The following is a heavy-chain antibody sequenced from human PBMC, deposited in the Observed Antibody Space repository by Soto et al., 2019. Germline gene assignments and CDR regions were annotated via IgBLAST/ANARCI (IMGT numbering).Heavy chain of an antibody. V-gene: IGHV1-3*01. CDR3: ARSVTRRGQDDAFDI. D-gene: IGHD4-17*01. J-gene: IGHJ3*02. CDR1: GYTFTYYA. CDR2: INAGNGNT. Sequence: GASVKVSCEACGYTFTYYAMHWVRQAPGQRLEWMGWINAGNGNTKYSQKLQGRVTINRDTSASTAYMELSSLRSEDTAVYYCARSVTRRGQDDAFDIWGQGTMVTVSS.